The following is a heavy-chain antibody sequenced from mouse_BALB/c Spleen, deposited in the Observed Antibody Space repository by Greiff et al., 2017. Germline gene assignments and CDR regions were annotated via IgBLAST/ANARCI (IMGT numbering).Heavy chain of an antibody. V-gene: IGHV1-82*01. CDR2: IYPGDGDT. J-gene: IGHJ2*01. CDR3: ARRGSYYFDY. Sequence: VQLQQSGPELVKPGASVKISCKASGYAFSSSWMNWVKQRPGQGLEWIGRIYPGDGDTNYNGKFKGKATLTADKSSSTAYMQLSSLTSVDSAVYFCARRGSYYFDYWGQGTTLTVSS. CDR1: GYAFSSSW.